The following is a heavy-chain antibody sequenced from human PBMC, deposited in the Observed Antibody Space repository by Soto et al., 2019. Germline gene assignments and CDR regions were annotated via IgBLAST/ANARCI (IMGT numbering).Heavy chain of an antibody. V-gene: IGHV3-30*18. D-gene: IGHD1-26*01. CDR1: GFTFSSYG. Sequence: GGSLRLSCAASGFTFSSYGMHWVRQAPGKGLEWVAVISDDGSNKYYADSVKGRFTISRDNSKNTLYLQMNSLRGEDTAVYYCAKDHSGSYYYFDYWGQGTLVTVSS. J-gene: IGHJ4*02. CDR3: AKDHSGSYYYFDY. CDR2: ISDDGSNK.